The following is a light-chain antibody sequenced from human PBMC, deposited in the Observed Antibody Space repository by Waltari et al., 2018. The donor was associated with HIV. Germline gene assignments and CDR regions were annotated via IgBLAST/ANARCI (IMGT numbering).Light chain of an antibody. J-gene: IGKJ1*01. Sequence: DIQVTQSPSFLSASVGDRVTITCRASQAINNYLAWYQQQPGKAPKLLIYAASTLQSEVPSRFSGSGSGTEFTLTISGLQPADFATYYCLQLNSYPRTFGQGTKVEIK. CDR1: QAINNY. CDR2: AAS. V-gene: IGKV1-9*01. CDR3: LQLNSYPRT.